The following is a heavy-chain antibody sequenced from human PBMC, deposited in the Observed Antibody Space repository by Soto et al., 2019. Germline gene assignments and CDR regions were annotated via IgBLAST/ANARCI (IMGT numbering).Heavy chain of an antibody. CDR3: GRTGWNYPLDY. CDR2: IYYSGST. Sequence: QVQLQESGPGLVKPSETLSLTCTVSGGSVSSGSYYWSWIRQPPGKGLEWIGYIYYSGSTNYNPSLKSRVTISVDTSKNQFSLKLNSVTAADTAVYYCGRTGWNYPLDYWGQGTLVTVSS. D-gene: IGHD1-7*01. CDR1: GGSVSSGSYY. V-gene: IGHV4-61*01. J-gene: IGHJ4*02.